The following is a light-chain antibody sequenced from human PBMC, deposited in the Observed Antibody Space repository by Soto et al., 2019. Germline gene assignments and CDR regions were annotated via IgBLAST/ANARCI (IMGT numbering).Light chain of an antibody. Sequence: DIQMTQSPSSLSASVGDRVTITCRASQSIINYLNWYQQKPGKAPKLLIYAATSLQSGVPSRFSGSGSGTGFTLTISSLQPEDFATYYCQQSYSTPPITFGQGTRLEI. J-gene: IGKJ5*01. CDR1: QSIINY. V-gene: IGKV1-39*01. CDR2: AAT. CDR3: QQSYSTPPIT.